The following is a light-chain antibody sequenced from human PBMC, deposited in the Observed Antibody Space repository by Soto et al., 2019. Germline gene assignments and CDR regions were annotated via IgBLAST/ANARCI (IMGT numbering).Light chain of an antibody. CDR1: QSVGSK. Sequence: IVMTQSPATLSVSPGERATLACRASQSVGSKLAWYQQKPGQAPRLLIYGASTRATGIPARFSGSGSGTEFTLSISSLQSEDFAVYYCQQYYKWTPPFTIGPGTKVEIK. CDR2: GAS. J-gene: IGKJ3*01. V-gene: IGKV3-15*01. CDR3: QQYYKWTPPFT.